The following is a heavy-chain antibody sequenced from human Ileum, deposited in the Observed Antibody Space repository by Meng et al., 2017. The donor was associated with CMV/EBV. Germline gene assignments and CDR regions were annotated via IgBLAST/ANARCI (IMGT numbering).Heavy chain of an antibody. J-gene: IGHJ4*02. D-gene: IGHD2-15*01. CDR2: IYYSGST. Sequence: QGQLQAAGPELGKPSQTLSLTCTVSGGSNSSGDYYWSCIRQPPGKGLEWIGYIYYSGSTYYNPSLKSRVTISVDTSKNQFSLKLSSVTAADTAVYYCARQRGYCSGGSCYHFDYWGQGTLVTVSS. CDR1: GGSNSSGDYY. CDR3: ARQRGYCSGGSCYHFDY. V-gene: IGHV4-30-4*08.